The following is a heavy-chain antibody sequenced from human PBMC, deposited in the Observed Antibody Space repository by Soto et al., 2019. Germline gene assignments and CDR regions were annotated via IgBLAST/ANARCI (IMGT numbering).Heavy chain of an antibody. V-gene: IGHV1-3*01. CDR1: GYTFTKYT. D-gene: IGHD3-10*01. CDR2: INSGNGNT. Sequence: QVHLVQSGAEVKKPGASVKVACKASGYTFTKYTVRWVRQARGQRLEWMGCINSGNGNTQYSQNFQGRVTITRDTSASTTYMELSSLNSEDTAVYFCARDRYYGSGNYNYFDSWGQGTLVTVSS. J-gene: IGHJ4*02. CDR3: ARDRYYGSGNYNYFDS.